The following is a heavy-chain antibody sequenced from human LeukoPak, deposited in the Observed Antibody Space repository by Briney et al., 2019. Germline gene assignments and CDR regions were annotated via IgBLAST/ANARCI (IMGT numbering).Heavy chain of an antibody. V-gene: IGHV3-23*01. CDR2: IGTADGNT. Sequence: GGSLRLSYAASGFTFSSYAMSWARQAPGKGLEWVSIIGTADGNTYYADSVKGRFVISRDNSKNTVYLQMHSLRAEDTAVYYCAKGEVYCSAGTCYRYFDLWGRGTLVTVSS. CDR1: GFTFSSYA. D-gene: IGHD2-15*01. J-gene: IGHJ2*01. CDR3: AKGEVYCSAGTCYRYFDL.